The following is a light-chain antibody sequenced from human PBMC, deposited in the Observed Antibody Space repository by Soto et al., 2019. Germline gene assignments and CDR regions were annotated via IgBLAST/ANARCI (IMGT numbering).Light chain of an antibody. CDR3: QHYNSYSEA. J-gene: IGKJ1*01. CDR2: GAS. V-gene: IGKV3-15*01. CDR1: QSVSRN. Sequence: ERVMTQSPATLSVSPGERATLSCRASQSVSRNLAWYQQKPGQAPRLLIYGASTRATGIPARFSGSGSGTEFTLTISSLQSEDFATYYCQHYNSYSEAFGQGTKVDIK.